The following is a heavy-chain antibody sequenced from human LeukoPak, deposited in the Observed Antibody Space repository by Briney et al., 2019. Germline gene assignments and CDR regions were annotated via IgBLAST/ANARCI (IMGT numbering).Heavy chain of an antibody. J-gene: IGHJ4*02. CDR2: IWHDGSHK. D-gene: IGHD3-10*01. Sequence: GGSLRLSCAASGFSFDTYAMHWVRQAPGQGLEWVALIWHDGSHKFYSNSVRGQFTISRDNSKNTVYLQMNNLRPDDTAVYYCAREIFGSGSYPGFWGQGTLVTVSS. CDR1: GFSFDTYA. V-gene: IGHV3-33*01. CDR3: AREIFGSGSYPGF.